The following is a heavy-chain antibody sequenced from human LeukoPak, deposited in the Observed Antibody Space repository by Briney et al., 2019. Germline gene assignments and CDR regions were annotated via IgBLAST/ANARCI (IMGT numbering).Heavy chain of an antibody. V-gene: IGHV1-8*01. Sequence: ASVKVSCKASGYTFTSYDINWVRQATGQGLEWMGWMNPISGDTGYALKFQGRVTITADESTSTAYMELSSLRSEDTAVYYCARATGYSSGWQPDYWGQGTLVTVSS. D-gene: IGHD6-19*01. CDR3: ARATGYSSGWQPDY. CDR1: GYTFTSYD. CDR2: MNPISGDT. J-gene: IGHJ4*02.